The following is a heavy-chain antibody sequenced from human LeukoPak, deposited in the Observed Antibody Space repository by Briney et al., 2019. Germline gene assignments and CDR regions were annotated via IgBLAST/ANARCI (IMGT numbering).Heavy chain of an antibody. CDR3: ARGGARYLDS. V-gene: IGHV3-7*01. J-gene: IGHJ4*02. CDR1: GFDFNSYT. D-gene: IGHD3-9*01. Sequence: GGSPRLSCVASGFDFNSYTMSWARQAPGKGLEWVAKMKEDGSDIHYVDSVKGRFTICRDNAKNSLCLQMSSLRAEDTAVYYCARGGARYLDSWGQGILVTVSS. CDR2: MKEDGSDI.